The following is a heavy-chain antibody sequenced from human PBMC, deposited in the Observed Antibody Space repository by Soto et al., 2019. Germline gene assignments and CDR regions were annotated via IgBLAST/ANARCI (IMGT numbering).Heavy chain of an antibody. CDR2: MYNTGST. J-gene: IGHJ4*02. CDR1: GGSISGYY. V-gene: IGHV4-59*01. Sequence: PSETLSLTCTVSGGSISGYYWSWIRQPPGKGLEWIGYMYNTGSTVYNPSFKSRVTISVDTSKNQFSLKLSSVTAADTAVYYCVRGRFWVVLDSEGFDYWGQGTLVTVSS. D-gene: IGHD3-3*01. CDR3: VRGRFWVVLDSEGFDY.